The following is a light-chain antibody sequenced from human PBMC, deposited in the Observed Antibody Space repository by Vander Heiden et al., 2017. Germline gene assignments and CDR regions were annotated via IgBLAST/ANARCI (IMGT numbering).Light chain of an antibody. Sequence: DIQMTQSPSSLSASVGDRVTITCRASQSISSYLTWYQQKPGKAPKLLIYAASSLQPGVPSRFRCTGSGTDFTLTISSLLTQHIATYYCQQSASTLTFGGGTKVELK. CDR3: QQSASTLT. J-gene: IGKJ4*01. V-gene: IGKV1-39*01. CDR2: AAS. CDR1: QSISSY.